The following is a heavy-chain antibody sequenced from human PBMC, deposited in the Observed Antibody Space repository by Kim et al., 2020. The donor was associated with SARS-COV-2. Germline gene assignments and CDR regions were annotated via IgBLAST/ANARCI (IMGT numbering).Heavy chain of an antibody. CDR1: GFTFSNYA. D-gene: IGHD3-10*01. J-gene: IGHJ6*02. V-gene: IGHV3-23*01. Sequence: GGSLRLSCAASGFTFSNYAMRWVRQAPGKGLEWVSSISGDGASTYYADSVKGRFTISRDNSKNTLYVQMNSLRADDTAVYYCAKSPSHDGDLLYGLDVWGQGTTVTISS. CDR2: ISGDGAST. CDR3: AKSPSHDGDLLYGLDV.